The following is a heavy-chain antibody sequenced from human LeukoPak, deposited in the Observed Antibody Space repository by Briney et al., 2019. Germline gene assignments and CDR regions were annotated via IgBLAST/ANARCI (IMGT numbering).Heavy chain of an antibody. CDR2: IYTSGST. D-gene: IGHD2-15*01. Sequence: PSETLSLTCTVSGGSISSGSYYWSWIRQPAGKGLEWIGRIYTSGSTNYNPSLKSRVTISVDTSKNQFSLKLSSVTAADTAVYYCVRVVVVAATRGAFDIWGQGTMVTVSS. J-gene: IGHJ3*02. CDR3: VRVVVVAATRGAFDI. V-gene: IGHV4-61*02. CDR1: GGSISSGSYY.